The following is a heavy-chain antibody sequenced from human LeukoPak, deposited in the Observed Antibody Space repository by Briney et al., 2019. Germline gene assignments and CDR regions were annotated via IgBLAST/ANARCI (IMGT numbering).Heavy chain of an antibody. J-gene: IGHJ4*02. CDR3: ARDRSNSGSSPFDY. D-gene: IGHD1-26*01. CDR2: IIPIFGTA. V-gene: IGHV1-69*13. Sequence: SVTVSCKASGGTFSSYAISWVRQAPGQGLEWMGGIIPIFGTANYAQKFQGRVTITADESTSTAYMELSSLRSEDTAVYYCARDRSNSGSSPFDYWGQGTLVTVSS. CDR1: GGTFSSYA.